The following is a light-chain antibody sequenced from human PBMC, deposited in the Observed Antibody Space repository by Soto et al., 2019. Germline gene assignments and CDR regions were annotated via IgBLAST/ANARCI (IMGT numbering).Light chain of an antibody. CDR2: GNS. V-gene: IGLV1-40*01. J-gene: IGLJ1*01. CDR3: QSYDSSLSAYV. Sequence: QSVLTQPPSVSGAPGQRVTISCTGSSSNIGAGCDVHWYQQLPGTAPKLLIYGNSNRPSGVPDRFSGSKSGTSASLAITGLQAEDEADYYCQSYDSSLSAYVFGTGTKATVL. CDR1: SSNIGAGCD.